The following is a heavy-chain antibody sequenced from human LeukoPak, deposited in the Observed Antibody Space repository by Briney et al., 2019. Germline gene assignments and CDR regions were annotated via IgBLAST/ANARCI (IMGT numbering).Heavy chain of an antibody. Sequence: QTGGSLRLSCAASGFTVSSNYMSWVRQAPGKGLEWVSVIYSGGSTYYADSVKGRFTISRDNSKNTMYLQMNSLRAEDTAVYYCAKESRPVFLWFGELLSYGMDVWGQGTTVTVSS. D-gene: IGHD3-10*01. J-gene: IGHJ6*02. CDR3: AKESRPVFLWFGELLSYGMDV. CDR1: GFTVSSNY. CDR2: IYSGGST. V-gene: IGHV3-53*05.